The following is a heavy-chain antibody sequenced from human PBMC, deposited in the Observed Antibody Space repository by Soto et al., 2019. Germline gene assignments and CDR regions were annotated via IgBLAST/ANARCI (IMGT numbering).Heavy chain of an antibody. V-gene: IGHV1-2*04. CDR2: INPNSGGT. J-gene: IGHJ6*03. Sequence: ASVKVSCKASGYTFTGYYMHWVRQAPGQGLEWMGWINPNSGGTNYAQKFQGWVTMTRDTSISTAYMELSRLRSEDTAVYYGARAMGQLARPPSYSSMDVWGKGTTVTVSS. CDR1: GYTFTGYY. D-gene: IGHD1-1*01. CDR3: ARAMGQLARPPSYSSMDV.